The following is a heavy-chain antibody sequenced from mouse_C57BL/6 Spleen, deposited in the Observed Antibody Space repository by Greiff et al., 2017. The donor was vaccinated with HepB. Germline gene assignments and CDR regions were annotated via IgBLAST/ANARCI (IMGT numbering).Heavy chain of an antibody. D-gene: IGHD2-12*01. J-gene: IGHJ3*01. CDR3: TAYYSPAWFAY. Sequence: VQLQQSGAELVRPGASVKLSCTASGFNIKDYYMHWVKQRPEQGLEWIGRIDPEDGDTEYAPKFQGKATMTADTSSNTAYLQLSSLTSEDTAVYYCTAYYSPAWFAYWGQGTLVTVSA. CDR2: IDPEDGDT. CDR1: GFNIKDYY. V-gene: IGHV14-1*01.